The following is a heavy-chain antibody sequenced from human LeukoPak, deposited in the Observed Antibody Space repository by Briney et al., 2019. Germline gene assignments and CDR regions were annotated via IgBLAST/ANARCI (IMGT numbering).Heavy chain of an antibody. D-gene: IGHD3-22*01. J-gene: IGHJ1*01. V-gene: IGHV4-34*01. CDR3: AYSSAYQQH. CDR1: GGSFSDYY. Sequence: SETLSLTCAVYGGSFSDYYCSWFRQPPGKGLEWIGEINHSGSTNYNPSLKSRVTISVDTSKNQFSLKLSSVTAADTAAYYCAYSSAYQQHWGQGTLVTVSS. CDR2: INHSGST.